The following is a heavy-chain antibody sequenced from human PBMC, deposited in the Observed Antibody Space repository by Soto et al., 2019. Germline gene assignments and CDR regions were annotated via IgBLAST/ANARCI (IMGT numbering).Heavy chain of an antibody. CDR3: ARSLPGTYGAFDL. D-gene: IGHD1-7*01. V-gene: IGHV3-74*01. CDR2: ISGDGSGT. Sequence: AASEFTFRSYWIHWVRQSPGKGLVWVSRISGDGSGTNYADSVKGRFTISRDNAKNTVYLQIDSLRAEDTAVYYCARSLPGTYGAFDLWGQGTMVTVSS. CDR1: EFTFRSYW. J-gene: IGHJ3*01.